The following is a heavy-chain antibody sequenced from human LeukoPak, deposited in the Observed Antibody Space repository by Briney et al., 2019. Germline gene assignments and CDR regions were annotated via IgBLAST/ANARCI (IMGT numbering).Heavy chain of an antibody. J-gene: IGHJ4*02. Sequence: GGSLRLSCAASGFTFSSYSMNWVRQAPGKGLEWVSSISSSSSYIYYADLVKGRFTISRDNAKNSLYLQMNSLRAEDTAVYYCARDPHYDSSGYYYYFDYWGQGTLVTVSS. D-gene: IGHD3-22*01. CDR1: GFTFSSYS. CDR2: ISSSSSYI. CDR3: ARDPHYDSSGYYYYFDY. V-gene: IGHV3-21*01.